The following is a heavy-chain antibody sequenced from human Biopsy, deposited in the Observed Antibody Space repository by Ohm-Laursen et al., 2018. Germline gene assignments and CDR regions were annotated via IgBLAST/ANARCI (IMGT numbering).Heavy chain of an antibody. CDR2: IYYSGST. CDR1: GGSISRDY. CDR3: ARATNSTGWPYYYFYGMDV. J-gene: IGHJ6*02. Sequence: SQTLSLTCTVSGGSISRDYWSWIRQTPGKGLEWIGQIYYSGSTNYNPSLKSRVTISVDTSKNQFSLRLNSVTAADTAVYYCARATNSTGWPYYYFYGMDVWGQGTTVTVSS. V-gene: IGHV4-59*01. D-gene: IGHD2/OR15-2a*01.